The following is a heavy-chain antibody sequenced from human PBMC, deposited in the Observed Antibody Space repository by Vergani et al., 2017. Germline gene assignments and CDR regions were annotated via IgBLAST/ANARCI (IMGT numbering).Heavy chain of an antibody. Sequence: EVQLVESGGGLVQPGGSLRLSCAASGFTFSSYSMNWVRQAPGKGLEWVSYISSSSSTIYYADSVKGRFTISRDNAKNSLYLQMNSLRAEDTAVYYCAVASIAAAGTYYYYGMYVWGQGTTVTVSS. J-gene: IGHJ6*02. D-gene: IGHD6-13*01. CDR1: GFTFSSYS. CDR2: ISSSSSTI. V-gene: IGHV3-48*01. CDR3: AVASIAAAGTYYYYGMYV.